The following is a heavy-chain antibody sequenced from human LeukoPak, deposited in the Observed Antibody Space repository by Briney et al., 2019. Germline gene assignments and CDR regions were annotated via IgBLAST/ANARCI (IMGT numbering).Heavy chain of an antibody. Sequence: GGSLRLSCAASGFTFSSYGMHWVRQAPGKGLEWVAFIRYDGSNKYYADSVKSRFTISRDNSKNTLYLQMNSLRAEDTAVYYCAKVLKNYGSGSYGAFDIWGQGTMVTVSS. J-gene: IGHJ3*02. V-gene: IGHV3-30*02. D-gene: IGHD3-10*01. CDR1: GFTFSSYG. CDR2: IRYDGSNK. CDR3: AKVLKNYGSGSYGAFDI.